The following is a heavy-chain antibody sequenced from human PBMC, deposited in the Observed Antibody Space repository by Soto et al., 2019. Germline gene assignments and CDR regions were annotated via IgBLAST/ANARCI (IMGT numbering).Heavy chain of an antibody. CDR1: GFTFNTYA. J-gene: IGHJ4*02. D-gene: IGHD2-8*01. CDR2: ISSSGGST. CDR3: ATGTTSLMVYATFDY. Sequence: LRLSCAASGFTFNTYAMSWVRQAPGKGLEWVSTISSSGGSTYYADSAKGRFTISRDNSKNTLYLQMNSLRAEDTATYYCATGTTSLMVYATFDYWGQGTLVTVSS. V-gene: IGHV3-23*01.